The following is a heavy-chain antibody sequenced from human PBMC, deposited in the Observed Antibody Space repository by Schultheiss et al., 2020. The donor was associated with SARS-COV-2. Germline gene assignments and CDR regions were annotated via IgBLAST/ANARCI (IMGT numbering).Heavy chain of an antibody. Sequence: SQTLSLTCAVYGGSFSGYYWSWIRQPPGKGLEWIGEINHRGSTNYNPSLKSRVTISVDKSKNQFSLKLSSVTAADTAVYYCARDGSGAAVYWGQGTLVTVSS. J-gene: IGHJ4*02. CDR1: GGSFSGYY. CDR3: ARDGSGAAVY. CDR2: INHRGST. D-gene: IGHD3-10*01. V-gene: IGHV4-34*01.